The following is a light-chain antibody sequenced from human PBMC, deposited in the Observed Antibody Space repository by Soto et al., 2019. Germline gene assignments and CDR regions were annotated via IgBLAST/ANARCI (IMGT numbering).Light chain of an antibody. CDR3: SSYTNSDTLV. CDR1: SSDVGGYNY. V-gene: IGLV2-14*01. Sequence: QSALTQPASVSVSTSQSITISCTETSSDVGGYNYVSWYQQYPGKAPKLMIYDVSNRPSGVSDRFSGSKSGNTASLTISGLQAEDEADYYCSSYTNSDTLVFGTGTKVTVL. J-gene: IGLJ1*01. CDR2: DVS.